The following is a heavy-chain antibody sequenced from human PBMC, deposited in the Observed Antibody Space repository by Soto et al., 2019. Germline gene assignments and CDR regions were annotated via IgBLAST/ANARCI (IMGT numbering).Heavy chain of an antibody. CDR3: AREESSGYRFDY. V-gene: IGHV3-21*01. Sequence: PGGSLRLSCAASGFTFSSYSMHWVRQAPGKGLEWVSSISSSRSYIYYADSVKGRFTISRDNAKNSLYLQMNSLRAEDTAVYYCAREESSGYRFDYWGQGTLVTVSS. J-gene: IGHJ4*02. CDR2: ISSSRSYI. D-gene: IGHD3-22*01. CDR1: GFTFSSYS.